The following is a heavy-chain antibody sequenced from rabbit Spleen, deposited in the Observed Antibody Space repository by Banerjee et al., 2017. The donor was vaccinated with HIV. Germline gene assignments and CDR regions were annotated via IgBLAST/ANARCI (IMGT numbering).Heavy chain of an antibody. J-gene: IGHJ6*01. Sequence: QEQLEESGGDLVKPGASLTLTCIASGVSFSGDSYMCWVRQSPGKGLEWIVCIDSGSSGFTYFASWAKGRFTISKTSSTTVTLQMTSLTAADTATYFCARDTVSSFSSYGMNLWGPGTLVTVS. CDR3: ARDTVSSFSSYGMNL. D-gene: IGHD8-1*01. CDR1: GVSFSGDSY. V-gene: IGHV1S45*01. CDR2: IDSGSSGFT.